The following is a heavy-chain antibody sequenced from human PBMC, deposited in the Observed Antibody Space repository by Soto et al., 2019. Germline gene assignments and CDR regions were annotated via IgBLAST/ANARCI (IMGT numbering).Heavy chain of an antibody. CDR3: AKDRGLVRRFDC. CDR1: GYTFTSYG. CDR2: ISAYNGNT. D-gene: IGHD6-6*01. V-gene: IGHV1-18*01. J-gene: IGHJ4*02. Sequence: ASVKVSCKASGYTFTSYGISWVRQAPGQGLEWMGWISAYNGNTNYAQKLQGRVTMTADTSTSTAYMELRSLRSDDTAVYYCAKDRGLVRRFDCWGQGTLVTVSS.